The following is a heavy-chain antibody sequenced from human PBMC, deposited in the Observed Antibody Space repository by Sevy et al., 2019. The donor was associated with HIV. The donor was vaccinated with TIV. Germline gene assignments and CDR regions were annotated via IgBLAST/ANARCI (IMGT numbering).Heavy chain of an antibody. CDR2: ISYDGSNK. CDR3: ARDRKIAVLLEVVTARKFDY. Sequence: GGSLRLSCAASGFTFSSYAMHWVRQAPGKGLEWVAVISYDGSNKYYADSVKGRFTISRDNSKNTLYLQMNSLRAEDTALYYCARDRKIAVLLEVVTARKFDYWGQGTLVTVSS. V-gene: IGHV3-30*04. CDR1: GFTFSSYA. D-gene: IGHD2-21*02. J-gene: IGHJ4*02.